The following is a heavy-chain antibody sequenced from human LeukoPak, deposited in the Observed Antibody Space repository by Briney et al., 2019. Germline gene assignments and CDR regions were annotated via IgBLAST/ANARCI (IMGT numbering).Heavy chain of an antibody. V-gene: IGHV4-59*05. Sequence: SETLSLTCTVSGDSINSYYWSWIRQPPGKGLEWIGSFYYSGSTYYNPSLKSRVTISVDTSKNQFSLKLSSVTAADTAVYYCARHWVAENWFDPWGQGTLVTVSS. CDR1: GDSINSYY. CDR3: ARHWVAENWFDP. D-gene: IGHD2-15*01. J-gene: IGHJ5*02. CDR2: FYYSGST.